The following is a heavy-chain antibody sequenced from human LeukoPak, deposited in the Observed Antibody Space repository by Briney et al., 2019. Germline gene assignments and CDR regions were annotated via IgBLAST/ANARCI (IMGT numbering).Heavy chain of an antibody. CDR3: ARALQPGVYAFDI. CDR2: IYYSGST. V-gene: IGHV4-59*01. J-gene: IGHJ3*02. Sequence: PSETLSLTCTVSGVSISSYYWTWIRQPPGEGLERIGDIYYSGSTNYNPSLKSRVTISVDTSKNQFSLKLSSVTAADTAVYYCARALQPGVYAFDIWGQGTMVTVSS. CDR1: GVSISSYY. D-gene: IGHD6-13*01.